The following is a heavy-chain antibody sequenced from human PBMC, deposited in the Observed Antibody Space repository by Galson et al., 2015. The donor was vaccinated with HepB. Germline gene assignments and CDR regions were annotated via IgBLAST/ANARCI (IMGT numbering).Heavy chain of an antibody. J-gene: IGHJ4*02. CDR3: AKVSSGSRRDY. CDR1: GFTFSSYG. V-gene: IGHV3-30*18. D-gene: IGHD1-26*01. CDR2: ISYDGSNK. Sequence: SLRLSCAASGFTFSSYGMHWVRQAPGKGLEWVAVISYDGSNKYYADSVKGRFTISRDNSKNTLYLQMNSLRAEDTAVYYCAKVSSGSRRDYWGQGTLVTVSS.